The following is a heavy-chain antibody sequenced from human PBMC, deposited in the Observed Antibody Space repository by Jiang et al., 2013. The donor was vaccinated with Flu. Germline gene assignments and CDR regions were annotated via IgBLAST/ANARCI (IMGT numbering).Heavy chain of an antibody. CDR3: ARDALNGPNYYYFDY. CDR2: ISYDGSNK. D-gene: IGHD1-7*01. V-gene: IGHV3-30-3*01. Sequence: VQLVESGGGVVQPGRSLRLSCAASGFTFSSYAMHWVRQAPGKGLEWVAVISYDGSNKYYADSVKGRFTISRDNSKNTLYLQMNSLRAEDTAVYYCARDALNGPNYYYFDYWGQGTLV. J-gene: IGHJ4*02. CDR1: GFTFSSYA.